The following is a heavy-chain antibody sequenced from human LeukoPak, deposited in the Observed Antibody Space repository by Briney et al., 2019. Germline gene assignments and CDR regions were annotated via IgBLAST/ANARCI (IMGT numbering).Heavy chain of an antibody. CDR2: IIPIFGTA. Sequence: SVKVSCKASGGTFSSYAISWVRQAPGQGLEWVGGIIPIFGTANYAQKFQGRVTITADKSTSTAYMELSSLRSEDTAVYYCARVLRGAVVRFDPWGQGTLVTVSS. CDR3: ARVLRGAVVRFDP. J-gene: IGHJ5*02. D-gene: IGHD6-19*01. CDR1: GGTFSSYA. V-gene: IGHV1-69*06.